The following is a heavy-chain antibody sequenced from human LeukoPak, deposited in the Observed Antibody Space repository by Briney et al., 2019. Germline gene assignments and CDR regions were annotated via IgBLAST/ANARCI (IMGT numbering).Heavy chain of an antibody. D-gene: IGHD4-17*01. CDR1: GYTFSGYY. CDR3: VRKGADYGDYDY. Sequence: ASVKVSCKASGYTFSGYYIHWVRQAPGQGLEWMGWIYPNTGGTYYAQKFQGRVTMTRDTSISTDYMELSRLRSDDTAVYYCVRKGADYGDYDYWGQGTLVTVSS. J-gene: IGHJ4*02. V-gene: IGHV1-2*02. CDR2: IYPNTGGT.